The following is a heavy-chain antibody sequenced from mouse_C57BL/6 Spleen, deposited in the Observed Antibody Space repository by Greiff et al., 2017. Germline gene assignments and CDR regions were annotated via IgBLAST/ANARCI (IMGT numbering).Heavy chain of an antibody. Sequence: EVQLVESGGGLVKPGGSLKLSCAASGFTFSSYAMSWVRQTPEKRLEWVATISDGGSYTYYPDNVKGRFTISRDNAKNNLYLQMSHLKSEDTAMYYCARGGEDYFYYWGQGTTLTVSS. CDR1: GFTFSSYA. CDR3: ARGGEDYFYY. CDR2: ISDGGSYT. V-gene: IGHV5-4*01. J-gene: IGHJ2*01.